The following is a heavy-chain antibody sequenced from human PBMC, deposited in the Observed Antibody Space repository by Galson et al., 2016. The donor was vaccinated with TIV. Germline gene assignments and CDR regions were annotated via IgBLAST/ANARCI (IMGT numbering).Heavy chain of an antibody. J-gene: IGHJ2*01. CDR2: VYYTGST. CDR3: ARHANYFDSSGFPPYWHVDL. CDR1: GGSISDSSYY. Sequence: SETLSLTCTVSGGSISDSSYYWAWIRQPPGRGLEWIGTVYYTGSTYYNPSLSGRVTISVDTPKKQFSLRLNYVTAADTAVYYCARHANYFDSSGFPPYWHVDLCGRGTLVTVSS. D-gene: IGHD3-22*01. V-gene: IGHV4-39*01.